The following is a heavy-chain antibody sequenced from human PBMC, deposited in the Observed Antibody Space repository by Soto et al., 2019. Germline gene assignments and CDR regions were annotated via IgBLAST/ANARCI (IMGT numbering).Heavy chain of an antibody. CDR2: ISGSGGRT. CDR3: AEGPLIAVAGFSPFDS. CDR1: GFTFSSYA. Sequence: EVQLLESGGGLVQPGGSLRLSCAASGFTFSSYAMSLVRQAPGKGLEWVSAISGSGGRTYYADSVKGRFSISRDNSKNTLYLQMISLRTEDTAVYYCAEGPLIAVAGFSPFDSWGQGTLVTVSS. J-gene: IGHJ4*02. V-gene: IGHV3-23*01. D-gene: IGHD6-19*01.